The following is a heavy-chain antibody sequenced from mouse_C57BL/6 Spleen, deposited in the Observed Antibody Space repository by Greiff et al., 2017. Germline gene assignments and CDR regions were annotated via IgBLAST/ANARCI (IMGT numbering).Heavy chain of an antibody. J-gene: IGHJ4*01. Sequence: QVQLQQPGAELVRPGSSVKLSCKASGYTFTSYWMHWVKQRPIQGLEWIGNIDPSDSETHYNQKFKDKATVTVDKSSSTAYMQLSRLTSEDSAVYYCARGYGSRYYYSMDYWGQGTSVTVSS. CDR2: IDPSDSET. CDR1: GYTFTSYW. V-gene: IGHV1-52*01. D-gene: IGHD1-1*01. CDR3: ARGYGSRYYYSMDY.